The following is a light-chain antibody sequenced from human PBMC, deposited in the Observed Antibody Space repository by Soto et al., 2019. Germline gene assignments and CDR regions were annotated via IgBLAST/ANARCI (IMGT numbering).Light chain of an antibody. V-gene: IGKV3-20*01. CDR2: GAS. J-gene: IGKJ4*01. CDR3: QQYGSSRLT. Sequence: EIVLTHSPGTLSLSPGERATLSCRASLSINSRYLAWYQQKPGQAPRLLIYGASTRATGIPDRFSGGGSGTDFTLTISRLEPEDFAVYYCQQYGSSRLTFGGGTKVDIK. CDR1: LSINSRY.